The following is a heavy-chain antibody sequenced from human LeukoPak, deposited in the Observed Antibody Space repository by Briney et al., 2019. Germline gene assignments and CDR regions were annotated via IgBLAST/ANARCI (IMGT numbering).Heavy chain of an antibody. CDR1: GGSISSYY. CDR3: ARDSSVRGAIDY. J-gene: IGHJ4*02. CDR2: IYYSGST. V-gene: IGHV4-59*01. Sequence: SETLSLTCTVSGGSISSYYWSWIRQPPGKGLEWIGYIYYSGSTNYNPSLKSRVTISVDTSKNQFSLKLSSVTAADTAVYYCARDSSVRGAIDYWGQGTLVTVSS. D-gene: IGHD3-10*01.